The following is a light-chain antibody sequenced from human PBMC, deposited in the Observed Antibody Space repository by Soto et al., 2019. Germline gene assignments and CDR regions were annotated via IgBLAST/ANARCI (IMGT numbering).Light chain of an antibody. CDR3: QQYNKWPLIT. J-gene: IGKJ5*01. CDR1: QSVNSRF. Sequence: EVVFTQSPCTLSLSPGERATLSCRASQSVNSRFLAWYQQKPGQAPRLLIYGASTRATGIPARFSGSGSGTEFTLTISSLQSEDFAVYYCQQYNKWPLITFGQGTRLEIK. V-gene: IGKV3-15*01. CDR2: GAS.